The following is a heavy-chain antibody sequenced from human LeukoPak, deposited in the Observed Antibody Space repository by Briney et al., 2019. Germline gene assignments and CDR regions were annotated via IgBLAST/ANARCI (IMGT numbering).Heavy chain of an antibody. V-gene: IGHV4-34*01. J-gene: IGHJ6*02. CDR1: GGSFSGYY. CDR2: INHSGST. CDR3: ARGLWYYGMDV. D-gene: IGHD2-21*01. Sequence: PSETLSLTCADSGGSFSGYYWSWIRQPPGKGLEWIGEINHSGSTNYNPSLKSRVTISVDTSKNQFSLKLSSVTAADTAVYYCARGLWYYGMDVWGQGTTVTVSS.